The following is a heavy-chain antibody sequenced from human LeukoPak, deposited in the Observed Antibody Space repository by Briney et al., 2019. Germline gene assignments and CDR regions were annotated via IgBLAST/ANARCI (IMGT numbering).Heavy chain of an antibody. CDR2: ISGSGGST. V-gene: IGHV3-23*01. Sequence: PGGSLRLSCAASGFTFSSYAMSWVRQAPGKGLEWVSAISGSGGSTYYADSVKGRFTISRDNSKNTLYLQMNSLRAEDTAVYYCAKDYYDSSGYYTTETTTFDYWGQGTLVTVSS. CDR3: AKDYYDSSGYYTTETTTFDY. CDR1: GFTFSSYA. D-gene: IGHD3-22*01. J-gene: IGHJ4*02.